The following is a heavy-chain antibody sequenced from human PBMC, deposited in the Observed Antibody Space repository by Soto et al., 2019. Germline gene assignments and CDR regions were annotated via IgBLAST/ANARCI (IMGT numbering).Heavy chain of an antibody. CDR1: GGSIRSSSYY. J-gene: IGHJ6*02. CDR2: IYYSGST. V-gene: IGHV4-39*01. Sequence: SETLSLTCTVSGGSIRSSSYYWGWIRQPPGKGLEWIGSIYYSGSTYYNPSLKSRVTISVDTSKNQFSLKLSSVTAADTAVYYCARQGEEVVVVVAATDYGMDVWGQGTTVTVS. D-gene: IGHD2-15*01. CDR3: ARQGEEVVVVVAATDYGMDV.